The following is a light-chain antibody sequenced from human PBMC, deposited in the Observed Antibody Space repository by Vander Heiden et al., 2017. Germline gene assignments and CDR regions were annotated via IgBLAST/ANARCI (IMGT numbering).Light chain of an antibody. V-gene: IGKV1-9*01. Sequence: DIQLTQSPSFLSASVGDRVTLTCRASQGFRNSLAWYQQRPGRAPQLLIYAASTLQSGVPSRFSGSGSGTEFTLTINSLQPEDLGTYYCQQLPTYPSPSFGGGTKVEIK. CDR1: QGFRNS. CDR2: AAS. CDR3: QQLPTYPSPS. J-gene: IGKJ4*01.